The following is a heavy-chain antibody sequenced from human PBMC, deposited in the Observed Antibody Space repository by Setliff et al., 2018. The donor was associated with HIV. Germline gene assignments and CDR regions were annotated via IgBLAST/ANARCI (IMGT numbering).Heavy chain of an antibody. D-gene: IGHD2-2*01. CDR3: ARQPGRAAMGRENYYYYYMDV. CDR2: IFPGDSDT. CDR1: GYSFTNYW. J-gene: IGHJ6*03. V-gene: IGHV5-51*01. Sequence: GESLKISCTGSGYSFTNYWIGWVRQMPGKGLAWMGIIFPGDSDTRYSPSFQGQVTISADTSISTAYLQWRSLKASDTAMYYCARQPGRAAMGRENYYYYYMDVWGKGTTVTAP.